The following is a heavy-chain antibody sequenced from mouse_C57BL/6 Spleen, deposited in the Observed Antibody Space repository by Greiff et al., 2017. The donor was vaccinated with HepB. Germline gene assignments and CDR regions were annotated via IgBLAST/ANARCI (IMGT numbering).Heavy chain of an antibody. V-gene: IGHV6-3*01. Sequence: VQLKESGGGLVQPGGSMKLSCVASGFTFSNYWMNWVRQSPEKGLEWVAQIRLKSDNYATHYAESVKGRFTISRDDSKSSVYLQMNNLRAEDTGIYYCTGVGFAYWGQGTLVTVSA. CDR2: IRLKSDNYAT. CDR1: GFTFSNYW. CDR3: TGVGFAY. J-gene: IGHJ3*01.